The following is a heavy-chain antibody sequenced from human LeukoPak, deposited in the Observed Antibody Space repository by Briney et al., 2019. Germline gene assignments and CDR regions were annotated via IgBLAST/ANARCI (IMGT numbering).Heavy chain of an antibody. CDR3: ANYDSSGYYYGPYYYYGMDD. V-gene: IGHV3-23*01. J-gene: IGHJ6*02. CDR2: ISGSGGST. D-gene: IGHD3-22*01. Sequence: GGSLRLSCAASGFTFSSYAMSWVRQAPGKGLEWVSAISGSGGSTYYADSVKGRFTISRDNSKNTLYLQMNSLRAEDTAVYYCANYDSSGYYYGPYYYYGMDDWGQGTTVTVSS. CDR1: GFTFSSYA.